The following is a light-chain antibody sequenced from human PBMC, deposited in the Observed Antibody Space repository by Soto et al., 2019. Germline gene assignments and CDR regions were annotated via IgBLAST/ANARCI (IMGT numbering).Light chain of an antibody. CDR1: QTVDNL. J-gene: IGKJ5*01. V-gene: IGKV3-11*01. CDR2: DAT. Sequence: IVLTQSPVIVSLSPGERATLSCRASQTVDNLLAWYQLKPGKAPRLLISDATKRASGIPVRFTGIVSGTDFILTISNLEAEDVAIYYCQQRKKWPTITFCQGTRLEIK. CDR3: QQRKKWPTIT.